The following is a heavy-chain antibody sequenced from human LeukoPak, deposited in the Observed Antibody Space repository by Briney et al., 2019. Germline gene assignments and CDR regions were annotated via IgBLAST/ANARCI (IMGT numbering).Heavy chain of an antibody. CDR1: GYTFTGYY. V-gene: IGHV1-2*02. CDR2: INPNSGGT. CDR3: ARETQYYFDS. J-gene: IGHJ4*02. Sequence: ASVKVSCKASGYTFTGYYIHWVRQAPGQGLECMGWINPNSGGTKFTQKFQGRVTMTTDTSISTAYMELTSLQSDDTAVYYCARETQYYFDSWGQGTLVTVSS.